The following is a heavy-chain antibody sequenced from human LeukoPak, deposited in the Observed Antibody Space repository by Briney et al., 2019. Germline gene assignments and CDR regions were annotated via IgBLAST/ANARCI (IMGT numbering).Heavy chain of an antibody. V-gene: IGHV3-30*04. CDR1: GFTFSSYA. J-gene: IGHJ4*02. Sequence: GGSLRLSCAASGFTFSSYAMHWVRQAPGKGLEWVAVISYDGSNKYYADSVKGRFTISRDNSKNTLYLQMNSLRAEDTAVYYCAILPDSSGYSGDYWGQGTLVTVSS. CDR3: AILPDSSGYSGDY. CDR2: ISYDGSNK. D-gene: IGHD3-22*01.